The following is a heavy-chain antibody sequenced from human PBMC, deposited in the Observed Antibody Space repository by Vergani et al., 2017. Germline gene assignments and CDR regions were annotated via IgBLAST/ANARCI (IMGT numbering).Heavy chain of an antibody. D-gene: IGHD1-7*01. CDR1: GFTFSSYS. CDR3: ARDLGLELLVSTDV. Sequence: EVQLVESGGGLVKPGGSLRLSCAASGFTFSSYSMNWVRQAPGKGLEWVSSISSSSSYIYYADSVKGRFTISIDNAKNSLYLQMNSLRAEDTAVYYCARDLGLELLVSTDVWGKGTTVTVSS. V-gene: IGHV3-21*01. J-gene: IGHJ6*04. CDR2: ISSSSSYI.